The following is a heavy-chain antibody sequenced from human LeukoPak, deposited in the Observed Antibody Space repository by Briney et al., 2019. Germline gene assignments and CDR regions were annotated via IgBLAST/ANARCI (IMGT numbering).Heavy chain of an antibody. CDR3: AKRHYDFWSGYQNQMYYFDY. V-gene: IGHV3-23*01. Sequence: GGSLRLSCAASGFTFSSYAMSWVRQAPEKGLEWVSAISGSVGTTYYADSVKGRFIISRDNSKNTLYLQMNSLRAEDTAVYYCAKRHYDFWSGYQNQMYYFDYWGQGALVTVSP. J-gene: IGHJ4*02. CDR1: GFTFSSYA. CDR2: ISGSVGTT. D-gene: IGHD3-3*01.